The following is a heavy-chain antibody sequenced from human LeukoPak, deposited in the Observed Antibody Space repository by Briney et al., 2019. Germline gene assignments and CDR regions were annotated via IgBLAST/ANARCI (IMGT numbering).Heavy chain of an antibody. V-gene: IGHV1-46*01. CDR3: ARDKAYSSGWYSLLGYYYGMDV. D-gene: IGHD6-19*01. CDR2: IKPSGGST. Sequence: GASVKVSCKASGYTFTSYYMHWVRQAPGQGLEWMGIIKPSGGSTSYAQKFQGRVTMTRDTSTSTVYMELSSLRSEDTAVYYCARDKAYSSGWYSLLGYYYGMDVWGQGTTVTVSS. CDR1: GYTFTSYY. J-gene: IGHJ6*02.